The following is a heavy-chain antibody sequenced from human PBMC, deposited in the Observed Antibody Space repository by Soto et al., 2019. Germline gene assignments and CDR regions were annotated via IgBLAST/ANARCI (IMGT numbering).Heavy chain of an antibody. J-gene: IGHJ4*02. Sequence: PGGSLRLSCAASGFTFSDYYMSWIRQAPGKGLEWVSYISSSGSTIYYADSVKGRFTISRDNAKNSLYLQMNSLRAEDTAVYYCARDQPTTSWGDYYDSSGYVLDYFDYWGQGTLVTVSS. V-gene: IGHV3-11*01. CDR3: ARDQPTTSWGDYYDSSGYVLDYFDY. D-gene: IGHD3-22*01. CDR2: ISSSGSTI. CDR1: GFTFSDYY.